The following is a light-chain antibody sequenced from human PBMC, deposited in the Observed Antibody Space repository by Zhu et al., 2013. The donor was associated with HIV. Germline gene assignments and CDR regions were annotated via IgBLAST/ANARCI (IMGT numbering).Light chain of an antibody. J-gene: IGLJ1*01. CDR2: YNS. V-gene: IGLV1-40*01. Sequence: QSVLTQPPSVSGAPGQRVTISCTGSTSNIGGGYDVQWYQQLPGAAPKLIVYYNSLRPSGVSDRFSGSKSGTSASLAISGLQSEDEADYYCAGWDGSLTGYVFGTGTKVTVL. CDR3: AGWDGSLTGYV. CDR1: TSNIGGGYD.